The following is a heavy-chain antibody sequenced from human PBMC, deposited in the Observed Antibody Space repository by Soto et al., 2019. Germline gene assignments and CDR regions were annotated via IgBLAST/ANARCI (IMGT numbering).Heavy chain of an antibody. J-gene: IGHJ6*02. CDR2: IVVGSGNT. D-gene: IGHD6-13*01. CDR3: AKVFYSTYYYAMDV. CDR1: GFTFTSSA. Sequence: ASVKVSCKGSGFTFTSSAVQWVRQARGQTREWIGWIVVGSGNTNYAQKFQERVTITRDMSTSTAYMELSSLRSEDTAVYYCAKVFYSTYYYAMDVWGQGTTVTVSS. V-gene: IGHV1-58*01.